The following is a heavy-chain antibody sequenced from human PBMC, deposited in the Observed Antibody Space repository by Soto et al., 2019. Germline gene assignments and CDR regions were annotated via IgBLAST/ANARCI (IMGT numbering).Heavy chain of an antibody. CDR2: VNPIVSMS. J-gene: IGHJ4*02. Sequence: QVQLVQSGAEVKRPGSSVKVSCKASGDTFNFYSINWVRQAPGLGLEWMGRVNPIVSMSNYEQKFQGRVTMTADMSTSTASMELSSLRSEDTAIYYGASSYGSGYRAFDYWGQGALVTVSS. D-gene: IGHD3-10*01. CDR1: GDTFNFYS. CDR3: ASSYGSGYRAFDY. V-gene: IGHV1-69*02.